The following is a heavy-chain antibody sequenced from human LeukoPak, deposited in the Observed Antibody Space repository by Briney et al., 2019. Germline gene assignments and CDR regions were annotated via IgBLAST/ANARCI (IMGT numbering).Heavy chain of an antibody. D-gene: IGHD1-26*01. CDR3: ARDGGSYYPYFYYYYMDV. CDR1: GFTFSSYA. CDR2: ISYDGSNK. Sequence: GGSLRLSCAASGFTFSSYAMHWVCQAPGKGLEWVAVISYDGSNKYYADSVKGRFTISRDNAKNSLYLQMNSLRAEDTAVYYCARDGGSYYPYFYYYYMDVWGKGTTVTVSS. J-gene: IGHJ6*03. V-gene: IGHV3-30*04.